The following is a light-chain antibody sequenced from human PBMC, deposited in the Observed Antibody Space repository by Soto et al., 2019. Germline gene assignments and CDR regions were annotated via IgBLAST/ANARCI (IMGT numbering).Light chain of an antibody. CDR2: DAS. CDR1: QSVSGR. Sequence: EIVLTQSPARLPLSPGERATISCRASQSVSGRLAWYQQKPGQAPRLLIYDASNRATGIPVRFSGSGSGTNFTLTISSLEPEDFAVYYCLHCRIFGGGTK. J-gene: IGKJ4*01. V-gene: IGKV3-11*01. CDR3: LHCRI.